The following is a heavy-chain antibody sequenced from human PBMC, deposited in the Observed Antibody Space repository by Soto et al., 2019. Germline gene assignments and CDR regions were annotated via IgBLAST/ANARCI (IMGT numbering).Heavy chain of an antibody. V-gene: IGHV4-4*07. D-gene: IGHD6-13*01. CDR1: GGSISSYY. J-gene: IGHJ6*02. Sequence: SETLSLTCTVSGGSISSYYWSWIRQPAGKGLEWIGRIYTSGSTNYNPSLKSRVTMSVDTSKNQFSLKLSSLRPEDTAVYYCAARGMTRGYYSGLDVWGQGTTVTVSS. CDR2: IYTSGST. CDR3: AARGMTRGYYSGLDV.